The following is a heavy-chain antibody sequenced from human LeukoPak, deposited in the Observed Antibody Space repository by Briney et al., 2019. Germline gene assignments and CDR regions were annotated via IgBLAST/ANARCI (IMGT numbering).Heavy chain of an antibody. CDR1: GYTFTGYY. CDR2: INPNSGGT. V-gene: IGHV1-2*02. J-gene: IGHJ3*02. CDR3: ARDLQLYSSSWFDAFDI. D-gene: IGHD6-13*01. Sequence: ASVKVSCKASGYTFTGYYMRWVRQAPGQGLEWMGWINPNSGGTNYAQKFQGRVTMTRDTSISTAYMELSRLRSDDTAVYYCARDLQLYSSSWFDAFDIWGQGTMVTVSS.